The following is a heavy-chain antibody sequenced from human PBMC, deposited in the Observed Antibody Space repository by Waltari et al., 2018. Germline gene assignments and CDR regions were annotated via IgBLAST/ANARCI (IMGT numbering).Heavy chain of an antibody. CDR2: VSGDSGYI. J-gene: IGHJ2*01. CDR1: GMTFTTHS. V-gene: IGHV3-48*04. CDR3: AGIRRGFWFFDL. Sequence: EVQLVESGGGLVQPGRSLRRSCSASGMTFTTHSMNWVRQAPGKGPEWISYVSGDSGYIYYADSVRGRFTISRDNAQNSMYLQMNNLRADDTAVYYCAGIRRGFWFFDLWGRGTLVTVSS. D-gene: IGHD3-10*01.